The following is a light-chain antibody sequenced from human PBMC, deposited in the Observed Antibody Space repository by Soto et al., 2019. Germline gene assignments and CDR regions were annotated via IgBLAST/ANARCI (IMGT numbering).Light chain of an antibody. CDR1: QSVSSY. CDR2: ASS. CDR3: LQRSIWPIT. V-gene: IGKV3-11*01. J-gene: IGKJ5*01. Sequence: IVVSEXXATLSLCEWGXXXXXXXVSQSVSSYLACLQQNXGEAPRLFLHASSXTPPGTPSRSSSSGSGSDFPPNISSLEPEDFAVYYCLQRSIWPITFGQGTRLEIK.